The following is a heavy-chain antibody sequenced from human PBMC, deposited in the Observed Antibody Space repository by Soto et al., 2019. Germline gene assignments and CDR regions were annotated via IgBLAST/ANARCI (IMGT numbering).Heavy chain of an antibody. Sequence: PSETLSLTCTVSGGSISSGGYYWSWIRQHPGKGLEWIGYIYYSGSTYYNPSLKSRVTISVDTSKNQFSLKLSSVTAADTAVYYCARGNNSPYYDYVWGSYRFWFDPWGQGTLVTVS. V-gene: IGHV4-31*03. CDR3: ARGNNSPYYDYVWGSYRFWFDP. CDR2: IYYSGST. CDR1: GGSISSGGYY. D-gene: IGHD3-16*02. J-gene: IGHJ5*02.